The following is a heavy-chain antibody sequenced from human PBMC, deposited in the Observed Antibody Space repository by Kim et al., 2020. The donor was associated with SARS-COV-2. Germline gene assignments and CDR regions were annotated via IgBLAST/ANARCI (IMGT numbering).Heavy chain of an antibody. CDR1: GFTFSSYW. Sequence: GGSLRLSCAVSGFTFSSYWMHWVRQAPGKGLVWVSRINGDGTTTTYADSVKGRFTISRDNAKNTLFLQVNSLSADDTAVYYCTRGGGQLVAFGLDQGGQGTLAT. CDR3: TRGGGQLVAFGLDQ. V-gene: IGHV3-74*01. J-gene: IGHJ4*02. D-gene: IGHD6-6*01. CDR2: INGDGTTT.